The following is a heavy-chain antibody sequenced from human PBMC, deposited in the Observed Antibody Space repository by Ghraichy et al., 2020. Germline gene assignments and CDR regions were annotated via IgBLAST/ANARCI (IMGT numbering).Heavy chain of an antibody. J-gene: IGHJ4*02. CDR1: GFTFSSYG. D-gene: IGHD2-15*01. Sequence: GGSLRLSCAASGFTFSSYGMHWVRQAPGMGLEWVAVILYDGSNTYYADSVKGRFTISRDNSKNTLYLQTNTLRAEDAAVYYCARESSYCSGGRCYSSFLDYWGQGTLVTVSS. CDR3: ARESSYCSGGRCYSSFLDY. V-gene: IGHV3-33*05. CDR2: ILYDGSNT.